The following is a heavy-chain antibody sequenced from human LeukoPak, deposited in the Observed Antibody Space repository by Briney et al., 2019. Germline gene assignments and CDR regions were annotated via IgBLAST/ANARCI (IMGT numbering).Heavy chain of an antibody. CDR3: ARASHRNYVWGSADY. CDR1: GFIFSSYS. V-gene: IGHV3-21*01. J-gene: IGHJ4*02. Sequence: GGSLRLSCAASGFIFSSYSMNWVRQAPGKGLEWVSSISSSSVYRYYADSVKGRFTISRDNAKNSLYLQMSSLTAEDTAVYYCARASHRNYVWGSADYWGQGTLVTVSS. D-gene: IGHD3-16*01. CDR2: ISSSSVYR.